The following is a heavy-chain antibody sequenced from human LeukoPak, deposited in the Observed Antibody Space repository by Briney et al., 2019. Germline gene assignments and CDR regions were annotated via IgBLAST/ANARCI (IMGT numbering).Heavy chain of an antibody. CDR3: AARYCSGGSCLPPDI. D-gene: IGHD2-15*01. V-gene: IGHV3-23*01. J-gene: IGHJ3*02. CDR1: GFTFSSYA. Sequence: PGGSRRLSCAASGFTFSSYAMSWVRQAPGKGLEWVSAISGSGGSTYYADSVKGRFTISRDNSKNTLYLQMNSLRAEDTAVYYCAARYCSGGSCLPPDIWGQGTMVTVSS. CDR2: ISGSGGST.